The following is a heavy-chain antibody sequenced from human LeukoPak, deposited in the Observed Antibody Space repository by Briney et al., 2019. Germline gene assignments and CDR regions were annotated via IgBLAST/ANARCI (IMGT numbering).Heavy chain of an antibody. D-gene: IGHD5-24*01. CDR2: IYYSGST. J-gene: IGHJ4*02. CDR3: ARVHRSLGHNGL. V-gene: IGHV4-30-4*08. CDR1: GGSISSGDYY. Sequence: SQTLSLTCTVSGGSISSGDYYWSWIRQPPGKGLEWIGYIYYSGSTYYNPSLKSRITITADTSKNQFSLKLSSVTAADTAVYYCARVHRSLGHNGLWGQGTLVTVSS.